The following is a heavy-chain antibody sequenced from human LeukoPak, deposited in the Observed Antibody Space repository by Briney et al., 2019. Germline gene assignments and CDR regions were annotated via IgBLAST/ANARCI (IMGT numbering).Heavy chain of an antibody. CDR2: VNDRGTT. CDR1: GDSFSGYY. V-gene: IGHV4-34*01. J-gene: IGHJ4*02. CDR3: ATRRGGPYPYYFDH. D-gene: IGHD2-15*01. Sequence: SETLSLTCAVYGDSFSGYYWSWIRQSPGTGLEWIGEVNDRGTTNYNPNLKSRVTISVVTSSNQFPLRLTSVTAADTAIYFCATRRGGPYPYYFDHWDQGALVTVSS.